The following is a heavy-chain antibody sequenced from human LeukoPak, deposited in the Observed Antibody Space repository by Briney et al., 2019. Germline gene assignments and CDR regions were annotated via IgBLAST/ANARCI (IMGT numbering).Heavy chain of an antibody. J-gene: IGHJ3*02. CDR1: GYTFTGYY. V-gene: IGHV1-2*06. CDR2: INPNSGGT. CDR3: ARGGYDFFWVAFDI. Sequence: ASVTVSCTASGYTFTGYYMHWVRQAPGQGLEWMGRINPNSGGTNYAQKFQGRVTMTRDTSISTAYMELRSLRSDDTAVYHCARGGYDFFWVAFDIWGQGTMVTVSS. D-gene: IGHD5-12*01.